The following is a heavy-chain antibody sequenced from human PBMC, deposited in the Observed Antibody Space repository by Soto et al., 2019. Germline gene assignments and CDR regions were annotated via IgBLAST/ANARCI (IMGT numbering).Heavy chain of an antibody. V-gene: IGHV1-2*02. CDR2: INPNSGGT. J-gene: IGHJ6*02. Sequence: ASVKVSCKASGYTFTGYYMHWVRQAPGQGLGWMGWINPNSGGTNYAQKFQGRVTMTRDTSISTAYMELSRLRSDDTAVYYCAREIRVWFGELLYYYGMDVWGQGTTVTVSS. CDR3: AREIRVWFGELLYYYGMDV. D-gene: IGHD3-10*01. CDR1: GYTFTGYY.